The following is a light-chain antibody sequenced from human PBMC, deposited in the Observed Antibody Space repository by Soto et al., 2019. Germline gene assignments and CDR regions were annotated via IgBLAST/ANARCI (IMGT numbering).Light chain of an antibody. V-gene: IGLV2-8*01. CDR2: EVT. J-gene: IGLJ2*01. CDR1: SSDVGGYNH. CDR3: SSLADSNNVI. Sequence: QSALTQPPSASGSPGQSVTISCTGTSSDVGGYNHVSWYQHHPGKAPKLMIYEVTERPSGVPDRFSGSKSGNTASLTVSGLQAEDEAEYYCSSLADSNNVIFGGGTKLTVL.